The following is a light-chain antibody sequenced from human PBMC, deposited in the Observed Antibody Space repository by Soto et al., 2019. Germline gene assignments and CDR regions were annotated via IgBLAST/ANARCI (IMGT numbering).Light chain of an antibody. J-gene: IGKJ1*01. CDR2: TAS. CDR3: QQYSNWPRT. CDR1: QSVSDY. V-gene: IGKV3-15*01. Sequence: EIVMTQSPATLSVSPGERATLSCRASQSVSDYLAWYQQTPGQPPRLLIYTASTRATDIPATFSGSGSGTEFTLTISSLQSEDFAVYYCQQYSNWPRTFGQGTRVEIK.